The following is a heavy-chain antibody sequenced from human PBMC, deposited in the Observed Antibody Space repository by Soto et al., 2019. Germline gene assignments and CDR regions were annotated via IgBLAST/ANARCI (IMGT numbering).Heavy chain of an antibody. CDR2: ISGSGGST. J-gene: IGHJ4*02. Sequence: EVQLLESGGGLVQPGGSLRLSCAASGFTFSSYAMSWVRQAPGKGLEWVSDISGSGGSTYYADSVKGRFTISRDNSKNTLYLQINSLRAEDTAVYYCATDYDLIGSDYWGQGTLVTVSS. CDR1: GFTFSSYA. V-gene: IGHV3-23*01. CDR3: ATDYDLIGSDY. D-gene: IGHD3-3*01.